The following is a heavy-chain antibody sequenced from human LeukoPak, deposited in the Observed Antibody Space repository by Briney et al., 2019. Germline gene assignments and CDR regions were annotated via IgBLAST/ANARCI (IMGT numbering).Heavy chain of an antibody. CDR3: ARITYYYGSGSYYGEPPLWGALDY. V-gene: IGHV1-8*02. CDR2: MNPNSGNT. CDR1: GYTFTSYD. J-gene: IGHJ4*02. Sequence: ASVKVSCKASGYTFTSYDINWVRQATGQGLEWMGWMNPNSGNTGYAQKLQGRVTMTTDTSTSTAYMELRSLRSDDTAVYYCARITYYYGSGSYYGEPPLWGALDYWGQGTLVTVSS. D-gene: IGHD3-10*01.